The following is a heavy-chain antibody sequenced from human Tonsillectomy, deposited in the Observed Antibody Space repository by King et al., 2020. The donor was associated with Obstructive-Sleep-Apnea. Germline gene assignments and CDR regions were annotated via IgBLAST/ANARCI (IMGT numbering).Heavy chain of an antibody. CDR1: GYTFTSYG. J-gene: IGHJ3*02. CDR3: ARDGWLHSHPPDAFDI. Sequence: QLVQSGAEVKKPGASVKVSCKASGYTFTSYGISWVRQAPGQGLEWLGWISAYNGDTNYAQKLQGRVTMTTDTSTSTAYMELRSLRSDDTAVYYCARDGWLHSHPPDAFDIWGQGTMVTVSS. CDR2: ISAYNGDT. D-gene: IGHD5-24*01. V-gene: IGHV1-18*01.